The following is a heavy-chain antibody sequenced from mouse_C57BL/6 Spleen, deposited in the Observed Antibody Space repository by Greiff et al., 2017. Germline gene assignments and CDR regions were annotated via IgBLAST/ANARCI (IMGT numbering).Heavy chain of an antibody. CDR1: GFNIKDYY. D-gene: IGHD2-4*01. V-gene: IGHV14-2*01. CDR2: IDPEDGET. J-gene: IGHJ2*01. Sequence: VQLKESGAELVKPGASVKLSCTASGFNIKDYYMHWVKQRTEQGLEWIGRIDPEDGETKYAPKFQGKATITADTSSNTAYLQLSSLTSEDTAVYYCARGSTMITKLFDYWGQGTTLTVSS. CDR3: ARGSTMITKLFDY.